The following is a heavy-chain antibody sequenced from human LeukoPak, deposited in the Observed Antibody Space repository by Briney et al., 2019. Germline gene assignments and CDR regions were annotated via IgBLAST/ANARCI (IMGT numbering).Heavy chain of an antibody. CDR2: IYHSGST. J-gene: IGHJ6*03. CDR1: GGSISSSNW. CDR3: ARGVEDSSGYYSVYYYYYMDV. Sequence: SGTLSLTCAVSGGSISSSNWWSWVRQPPGKGLEWIGEIYHSGSTNYNPSLKSRVTISVDKSKNQFSLKLSSVTAADTAVYYCARGVEDSSGYYSVYYYYYMDVWGKGTTVTVSS. D-gene: IGHD3-22*01. V-gene: IGHV4-4*02.